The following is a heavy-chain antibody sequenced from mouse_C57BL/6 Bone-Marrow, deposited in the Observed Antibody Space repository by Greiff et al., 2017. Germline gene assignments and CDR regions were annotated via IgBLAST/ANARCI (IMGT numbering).Heavy chain of an antibody. V-gene: IGHV1-80*01. Sequence: QVQLQQSGAELVKPGASVKISCKASGYAFSSYWMNWVKQRPGKGLEWIGQIYPGDGDTNYNGKFKGKATLTADKSSSTAYMQLSSLTSEDSAVYFCARLNYYGSSCGYFDVWGTGTTVTVSS. CDR1: GYAFSSYW. CDR3: ARLNYYGSSCGYFDV. D-gene: IGHD1-1*01. CDR2: IYPGDGDT. J-gene: IGHJ1*03.